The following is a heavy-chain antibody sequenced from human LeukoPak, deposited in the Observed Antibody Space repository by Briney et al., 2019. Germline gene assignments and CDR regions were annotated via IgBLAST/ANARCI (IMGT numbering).Heavy chain of an antibody. D-gene: IGHD3-3*01. J-gene: IGHJ6*03. Sequence: SETLSLTCAVYGGSFRGYYWSWIRQPPGKGLEWIGEINHSGSTNYNPSLKSRVTISVDTSKNQFSLNLNSVTAADTAVYYGARLYYDSWSGYYNDFYYMDVWGKGTTVTVSS. CDR3: ARLYYDSWSGYYNDFYYMDV. V-gene: IGHV4-34*01. CDR2: INHSGST. CDR1: GGSFRGYY.